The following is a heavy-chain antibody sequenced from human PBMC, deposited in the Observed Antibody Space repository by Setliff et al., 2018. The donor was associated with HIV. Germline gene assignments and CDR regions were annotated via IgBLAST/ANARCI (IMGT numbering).Heavy chain of an antibody. V-gene: IGHV1-24*01. CDR1: GYTLTELS. D-gene: IGHD3-3*01. CDR3: ARARFFASYPINAFDI. J-gene: IGHJ3*02. CDR2: FDPEDGET. Sequence: ASVKVSCKVSGYTLTELSMHWVRQAPGKGLEWMGGFDPEDGETIYAQKVQGRVTMTEDTSTDTDYMELSSLRSEDKAVYYCARARFFASYPINAFDIWGQGTIVTV.